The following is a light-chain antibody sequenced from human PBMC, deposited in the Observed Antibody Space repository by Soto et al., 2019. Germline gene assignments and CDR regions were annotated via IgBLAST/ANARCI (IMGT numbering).Light chain of an antibody. CDR1: QTVRTNY. Sequence: VVLTQSPGTLSLSPGERATLSCRASQTVRTNYLAWYQQKPGQAPRLLIYDASSRATGIPDRFSGGGSGTDFTLTISRLEPEDFAVYYCQQFSSYPLTFGGGTKVDI. CDR2: DAS. CDR3: QQFSSYPLT. V-gene: IGKV3-20*01. J-gene: IGKJ4*01.